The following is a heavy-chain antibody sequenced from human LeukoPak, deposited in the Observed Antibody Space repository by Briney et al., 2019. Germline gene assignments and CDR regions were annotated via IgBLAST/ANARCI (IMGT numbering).Heavy chain of an antibody. CDR3: ARVDFNDSGSYFTIDY. V-gene: IGHV4-31*03. Sequence: KPSETLSLTCTVSGGSISSGGYYWSWIRQHPGKGLEWIGYIYYSGSTYYNPSLKSRVTISVDTSKNQFSLKLSSVTAADTAVYYCARVDFNDSGSYFTIDYWGQGTLVTVSS. J-gene: IGHJ4*02. D-gene: IGHD1-26*01. CDR1: GGSISSGGYY. CDR2: IYYSGST.